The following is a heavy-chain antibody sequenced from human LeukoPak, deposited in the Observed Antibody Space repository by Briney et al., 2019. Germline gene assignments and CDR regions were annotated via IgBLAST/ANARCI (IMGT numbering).Heavy chain of an antibody. D-gene: IGHD2-2*01. J-gene: IGHJ3*02. CDR3: ARGRGYCSSTSCLSDAFDI. Sequence: PSETLSLTCTVSGGSISSSSYYWGWIRQPPGKGLEWIGSIYYSGSTYYNPSLKSRVTISVDTSKNQFSLKLSSVTAADTAVYYCARGRGYCSSTSCLSDAFDIWGQGTMVTVSS. CDR2: IYYSGST. V-gene: IGHV4-39*07. CDR1: GGSISSSSYY.